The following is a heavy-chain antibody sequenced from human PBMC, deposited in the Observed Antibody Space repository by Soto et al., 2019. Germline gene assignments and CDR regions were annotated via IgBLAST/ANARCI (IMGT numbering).Heavy chain of an antibody. CDR3: ASWYYGSGSYYDSDY. D-gene: IGHD3-10*01. J-gene: IGHJ4*02. CDR1: VCTFSSYA. V-gene: IGHV1-69*13. CDR2: IIPIFGTA. Sequence: SVKVSCKASVCTFSSYAISWVRPAPGQGLEWMGGIIPIFGTANYAQKFQGRVTITADESTSTAYMELRSLRSDDTAVYYCASWYYGSGSYYDSDYWGQGTLVPVSS.